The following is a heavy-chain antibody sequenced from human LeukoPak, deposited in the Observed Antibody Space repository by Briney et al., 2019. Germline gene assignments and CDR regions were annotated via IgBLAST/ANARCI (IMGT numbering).Heavy chain of an antibody. CDR3: TTERILVGATFDY. CDR2: VKSKPDGGTT. D-gene: IGHD1-26*01. Sequence: PGGSLRLSCAASGFTFSSAWMNWVRKAPGKGLEWVGRVKSKPDGGTTDYAAPVKGRFTISRDDSKNTLYLQMNSLKTEDAAVYYCTTERILVGATFDYWGQGTLVTVSS. J-gene: IGHJ4*02. V-gene: IGHV3-15*07. CDR1: GFTFSSAW.